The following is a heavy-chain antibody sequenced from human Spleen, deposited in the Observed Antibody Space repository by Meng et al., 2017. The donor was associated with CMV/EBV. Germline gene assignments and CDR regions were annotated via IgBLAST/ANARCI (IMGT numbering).Heavy chain of an antibody. Sequence: SVKVSCKASGYTFTSYGISWVRQAPGQGLEWMGWISAYDGDTNYARKLQGRVTMTTDTSTTTAYMELRSLRSDDTAVYYCARDLEYCGSTTCYEDCFDPWGQGTLVTVSS. J-gene: IGHJ5*02. V-gene: IGHV1-18*01. CDR1: GYTFTSYG. D-gene: IGHD2-2*01. CDR2: ISAYDGDT. CDR3: ARDLEYCGSTTCYEDCFDP.